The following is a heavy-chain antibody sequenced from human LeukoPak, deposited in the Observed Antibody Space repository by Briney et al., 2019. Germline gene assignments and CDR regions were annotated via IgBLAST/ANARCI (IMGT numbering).Heavy chain of an antibody. CDR1: GGTFSSYA. CDR2: IIPIFGIA. Sequence: ASVKVSCKASGGTFSSYAISWVRQAPGQGREWMGRIIPIFGIANYAQKFQGRVTITADKSTSTAYMELSSLRSEDTAVYYCARGIAAPPGYFDYWGQGTLVAVSS. D-gene: IGHD6-13*01. J-gene: IGHJ4*02. V-gene: IGHV1-69*04. CDR3: ARGIAAPPGYFDY.